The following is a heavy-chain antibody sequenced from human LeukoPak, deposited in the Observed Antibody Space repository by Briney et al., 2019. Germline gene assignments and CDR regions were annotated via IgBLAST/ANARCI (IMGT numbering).Heavy chain of an antibody. Sequence: PSETLSLTCTVSGPSVSGIYWTWIRQPPGKGLEWIGFIYSTGTTSYNSSLQSRVTIPVATSKHQFSLKLKAVIASETAIYYCGGRWRGTIDYWGRGTLVGVSS. D-gene: IGHD5-24*01. CDR2: IYSTGTT. V-gene: IGHV4-4*09. CDR1: GPSVSGIY. CDR3: GGRWRGTIDY. J-gene: IGHJ4*02.